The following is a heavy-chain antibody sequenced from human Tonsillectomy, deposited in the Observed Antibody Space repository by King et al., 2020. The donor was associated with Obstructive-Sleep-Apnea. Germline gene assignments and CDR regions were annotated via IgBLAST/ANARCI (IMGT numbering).Heavy chain of an antibody. CDR3: ARTVESWIDS. V-gene: IGHV4-31*03. CDR1: GDSISRGYYY. J-gene: IGHJ5*01. Sequence: VQLQESGPGLVKPSQTLSLTCTVSGDSISRGYYYWNWIRQLPGKGLEWIGYTFHNGNAYYNPSLKSRVSISVDTSKNLFSLKVTSVTAADTAIYFCARTVESWIDSWGQGTLVIVSS. CDR2: TFHNGNA.